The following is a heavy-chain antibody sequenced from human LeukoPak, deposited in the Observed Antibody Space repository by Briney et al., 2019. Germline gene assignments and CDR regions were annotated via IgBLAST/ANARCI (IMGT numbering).Heavy chain of an antibody. CDR1: GGSISSYY. CDR3: ARGPYSSGWYSVYYYYYYGMDV. V-gene: IGHV4-4*07. J-gene: IGHJ6*02. D-gene: IGHD6-19*01. CDR2: IYTSGST. Sequence: SETLSLTCTVSGGSISSYYWSWIRQPAGKGLEWIGRIYTSGSTNYNPSPKSRVTTSVDTSKNQFSLKLSSVTAADTAVYYCARGPYSSGWYSVYYYYYYGMDVWGQGTTVTVSS.